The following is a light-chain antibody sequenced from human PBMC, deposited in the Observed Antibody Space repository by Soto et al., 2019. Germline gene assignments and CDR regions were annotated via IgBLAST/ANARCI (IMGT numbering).Light chain of an antibody. CDR2: AAS. CDR3: QQYGSSSTCT. Sequence: EIVLTQSRGTLSLSPGERATLSCRASQSVSSAYLAWYQHKPGQPPTLLIYAASSRVTGIPDRFSGSGSGTDFTLTISRLEPEDFAVYYCQQYGSSSTCTFGQGTKVEIK. CDR1: QSVSSAY. J-gene: IGKJ1*01. V-gene: IGKV3-20*01.